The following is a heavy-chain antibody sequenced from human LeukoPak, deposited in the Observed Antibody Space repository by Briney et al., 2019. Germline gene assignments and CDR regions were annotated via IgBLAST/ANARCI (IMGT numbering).Heavy chain of an antibody. CDR1: SGSISTSNYY. Sequence: PSETLSLTCTVSSGSISTSNYYWGWVRQPPGKALEWIGNIFYSGSTYYSPSLKSRVTISLDTSRNQFSLKLSSVTAADTAVYYCARDYLSVYCSGGNCYDAFDIWGQGTMVTVSS. CDR3: ARDYLSVYCSGGNCYDAFDI. V-gene: IGHV4-39*07. CDR2: IFYSGST. D-gene: IGHD2-15*01. J-gene: IGHJ3*02.